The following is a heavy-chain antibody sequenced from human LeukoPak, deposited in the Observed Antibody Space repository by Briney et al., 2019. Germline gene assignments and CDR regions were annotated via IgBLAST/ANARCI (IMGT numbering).Heavy chain of an antibody. CDR3: ARDTNLRDSFDI. CDR2: VFYSGKT. D-gene: IGHD2-8*01. CDR1: GGSISSYY. J-gene: IGHJ3*02. V-gene: IGHV4-59*01. Sequence: PSETLSLTCTVSGGSISSYYWSWIRQPPGKGLEWIGYVFYSGKTNYNPSLRSRVTISVDTSKNQFSLKLTSVTAADTAVYYCARDTNLRDSFDIWGQGTMVTVSS.